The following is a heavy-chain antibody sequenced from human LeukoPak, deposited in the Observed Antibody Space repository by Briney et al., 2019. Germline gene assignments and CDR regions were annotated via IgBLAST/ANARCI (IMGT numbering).Heavy chain of an antibody. D-gene: IGHD1-1*01. CDR2: IRSNGDTA. V-gene: IGHV3-23*01. CDR3: AKEQELDDGVFDS. CDR1: GFTFSRIA. Sequence: PGGSLRLSCAASGFTFSRIAMTGVRQAPGKGLEWVSTIRSNGDTAYNADSVRGRFAISRDNSKNALFLQMNSLRVEDTAIYYCAKEQELDDGVFDSWGQGTLVTVSS. J-gene: IGHJ4*02.